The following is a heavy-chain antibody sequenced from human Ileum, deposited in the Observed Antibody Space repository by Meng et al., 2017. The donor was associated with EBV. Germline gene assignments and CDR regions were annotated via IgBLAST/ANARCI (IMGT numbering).Heavy chain of an antibody. J-gene: IGHJ4*02. D-gene: IGHD3-10*01. CDR3: ARSSPIVRGLDY. CDR1: GDSVSGSDW. CDR2: VYHDGAT. Sequence: QGRLQGPGPGLVKPSGPLALPCAVSGDSVSGSDWWSWVRQPPGKGLEWIGEVYHDGATNYHPSLKSRVTISLDKSKNEVNLHLNSLTAADTAVYFCARSSPIVRGLDYWGQGTLVTVSS. V-gene: IGHV4-4*02.